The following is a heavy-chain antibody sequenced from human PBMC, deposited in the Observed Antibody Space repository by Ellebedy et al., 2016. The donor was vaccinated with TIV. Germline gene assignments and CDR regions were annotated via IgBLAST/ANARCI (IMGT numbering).Heavy chain of an antibody. D-gene: IGHD7-27*01. CDR1: GLTFSRYG. J-gene: IGHJ4*02. CDR2: IWYDGSIK. CDR3: ASWDFDY. V-gene: IGHV3-33*01. Sequence: GESLKISCAASGLTFSRYGMHWIRQAPDKGLEWVAVIWYDGSIKYLSDSVNGRFTISRDNFNNKLYLQMYSLRAEDTAVYWCASWDFDYWGQGTLVTVSS.